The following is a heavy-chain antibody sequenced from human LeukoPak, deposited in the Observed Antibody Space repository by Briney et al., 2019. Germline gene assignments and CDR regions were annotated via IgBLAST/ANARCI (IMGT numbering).Heavy chain of an antibody. D-gene: IGHD3-3*01. CDR1: GGSISSGGYY. CDR3: ARDWSGPYYFDH. V-gene: IGHV4-31*03. Sequence: SETLSLTCTVSGGSISSGGYYWTWIRQPPGKGLEWIGYMSQSGSTYYNPSLKSRVTISVDTSKSQFSLKLTSVTAADTAVYYCARDWSGPYYFDHWGQGTLVTVPS. J-gene: IGHJ4*01. CDR2: MSQSGST.